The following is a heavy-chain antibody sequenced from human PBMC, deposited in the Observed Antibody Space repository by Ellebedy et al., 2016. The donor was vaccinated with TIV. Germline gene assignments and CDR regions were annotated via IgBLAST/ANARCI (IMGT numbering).Heavy chain of an antibody. Sequence: AASVKVSCKASGGTFSSYAISWVRQAPGQGLEWMGGIIPIFGTANYAQKFQGRVTITADKSTNTAYMELSSLRSEDTAVYYCARDPALPRGRLDTWGQGTLVTVSS. J-gene: IGHJ5*02. CDR1: GGTFSSYA. CDR2: IIPIFGTA. CDR3: ARDPALPRGRLDT. V-gene: IGHV1-69*06.